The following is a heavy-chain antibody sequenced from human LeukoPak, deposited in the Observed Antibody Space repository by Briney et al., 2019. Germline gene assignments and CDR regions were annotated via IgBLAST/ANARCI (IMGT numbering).Heavy chain of an antibody. CDR2: IYYTGST. CDR1: GDSVSSTSDN. V-gene: IGHV4-39*07. Sequence: SETLSLTCSVSGDSVSSTSDNWGWIRQPPGKGLEWIGNIYYTGSTFYNPSLKSRVTMSVDTSNNQFSLKLSSVTAADTAVYYCAGSDTTGYSPREWDYWYFDLWGRGTLVTVSS. CDR3: AGSDTTGYSPREWDYWYFDL. D-gene: IGHD3-9*01. J-gene: IGHJ2*01.